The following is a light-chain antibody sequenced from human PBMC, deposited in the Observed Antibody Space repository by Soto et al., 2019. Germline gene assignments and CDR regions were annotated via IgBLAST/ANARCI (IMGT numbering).Light chain of an antibody. V-gene: IGKV3-20*01. CDR2: GAS. CDR3: QQYGSSWT. Sequence: EIVLTQSPGTLSLSPGERATLSCRASQSVSSSYLAWYQQKPGQAPRLLIYGASSRATGIPDRFSGSGSGKDFTLTISILEPEDFAVYYCQQYGSSWTFGQGTKVEIK. CDR1: QSVSSSY. J-gene: IGKJ1*01.